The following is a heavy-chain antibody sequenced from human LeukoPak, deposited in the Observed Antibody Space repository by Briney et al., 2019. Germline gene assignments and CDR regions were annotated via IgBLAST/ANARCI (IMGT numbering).Heavy chain of an antibody. CDR1: GFTFSSYA. D-gene: IGHD5-24*01. CDR2: ISGSGGST. V-gene: IGHV3-23*01. CDR3: ASGSRDGYNYRFDY. J-gene: IGHJ4*02. Sequence: GGSLRLSCAASGFTFSSYAMSWVRQAPGKGLEWVSAISGSGGSTYYADSVKGRFTISRDNSKNTLYLQMNSLRAEDTAVYYCASGSRDGYNYRFDYWGQGTLVTVSS.